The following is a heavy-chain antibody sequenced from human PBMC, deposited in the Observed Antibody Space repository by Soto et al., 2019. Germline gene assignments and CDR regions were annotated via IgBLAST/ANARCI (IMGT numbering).Heavy chain of an antibody. CDR3: ARGGSSWYLSYMDV. Sequence: SETLSLTCTVSGGSISSSSYYWGWIRQPPGKGLEWIGSIYYSGSTYYNPSLKSRVTISVDTSKNQFSLKLSSVTAADTAVYYCARGGSSWYLSYMDVWGKGTTVTVSS. J-gene: IGHJ6*03. V-gene: IGHV4-39*01. CDR1: GGSISSSSYY. D-gene: IGHD6-13*01. CDR2: IYYSGST.